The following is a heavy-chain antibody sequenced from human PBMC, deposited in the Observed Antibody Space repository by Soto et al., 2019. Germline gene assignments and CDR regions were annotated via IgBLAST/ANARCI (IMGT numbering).Heavy chain of an antibody. V-gene: IGHV3-23*01. D-gene: IGHD3-10*01. CDR1: GFTFSSYA. Sequence: GESLKISCAASGFTFSSYAMSWVRQAPGKGLEWVSAISGSGGSTYYADSVKGRFTISRDNSKNTLYLQMNSLRAEDTAVYYCAKSHQYGSGSYLYDYWGQGTLVTVSS. CDR3: AKSHQYGSGSYLYDY. J-gene: IGHJ4*02. CDR2: ISGSGGST.